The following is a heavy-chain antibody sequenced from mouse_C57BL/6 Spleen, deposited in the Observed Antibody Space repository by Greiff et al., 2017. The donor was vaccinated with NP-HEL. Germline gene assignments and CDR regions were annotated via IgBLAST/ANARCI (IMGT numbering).Heavy chain of an antibody. J-gene: IGHJ4*01. Sequence: VHVKQSGPELVKPGASVKIPCKASGYTFTDYNMDWVKQSHGKSLEWIGDINPNNGGTIYNQKFKGKATLTVDKSSSTAYMELRSLTSEDTAVYYCARWDYAIDYWGQGTSVTVSS. V-gene: IGHV1-18*01. CDR1: GYTFTDYN. CDR2: INPNNGGT. CDR3: ARWDYAIDY.